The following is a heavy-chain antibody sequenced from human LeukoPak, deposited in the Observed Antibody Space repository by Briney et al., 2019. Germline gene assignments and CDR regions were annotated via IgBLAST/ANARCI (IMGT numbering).Heavy chain of an antibody. D-gene: IGHD1-26*01. CDR1: GDSVSSNSAA. V-gene: IGHV6-1*01. CDR3: ARAGGTRGIEGIPLRGDAFDI. Sequence: SQTLSLTCAISGDSVSSNSAAWNWIRQSPSRGLEWLGRTYYRSKWYNDYAVSVKSRITINPDTSKNQFSLKLTSVTAADTAVYYCARAGGTRGIEGIPLRGDAFDIWGQGTMVTVS. J-gene: IGHJ3*02. CDR2: TYYRSKWYN.